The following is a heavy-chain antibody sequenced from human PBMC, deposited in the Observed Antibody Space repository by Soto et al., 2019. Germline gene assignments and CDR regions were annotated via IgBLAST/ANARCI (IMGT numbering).Heavy chain of an antibody. V-gene: IGHV3-11*05. D-gene: IGHD4-17*01. J-gene: IGHJ2*01. Sequence: QEQLVESGGGLVKPGGSLRLSCAASGFTFSDAYMSWIRQAPGKGLEGVSYISHTSHYMKYSDSVEGRFTVSRDNAKNSLYLHMNSLSAEDTAVYYCAKTVRLGPFGHFTLWGGGTLVIVSS. CDR2: ISHTSHYM. CDR3: AKTVRLGPFGHFTL. CDR1: GFTFSDAY.